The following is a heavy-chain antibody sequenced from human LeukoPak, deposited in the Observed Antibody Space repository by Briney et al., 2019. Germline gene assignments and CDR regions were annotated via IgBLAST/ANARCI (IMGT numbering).Heavy chain of an antibody. Sequence: PGGSLRLSCAASGFTFSSYSMNWVRQAPGKGLEWVSYISSSSSTIYYADSVKGRFTISRDNAKNSLYLQMNSLRAEDTAVYYCARDPAVIVVGLFDYWGQGTLVTVSS. D-gene: IGHD3-22*01. CDR3: ARDPAVIVVGLFDY. V-gene: IGHV3-48*01. CDR1: GFTFSSYS. CDR2: ISSSSSTI. J-gene: IGHJ4*02.